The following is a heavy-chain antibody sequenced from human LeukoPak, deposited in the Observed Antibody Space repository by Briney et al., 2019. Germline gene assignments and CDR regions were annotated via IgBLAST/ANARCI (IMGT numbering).Heavy chain of an antibody. V-gene: IGHV3-30*18. CDR1: GFTFSSYG. D-gene: IGHD4-23*01. Sequence: GRSLRLSCAASGFTFSSYGMHWVRQAPGKGLEWVAVISYDGSNKCYADSVKGRFTISRDNSKNTLYLQMSSLRAEDTAVYYCVKGGGNSRPYFFDYWGQGTLITVSS. CDR3: VKGGGNSRPYFFDY. CDR2: ISYDGSNK. J-gene: IGHJ4*02.